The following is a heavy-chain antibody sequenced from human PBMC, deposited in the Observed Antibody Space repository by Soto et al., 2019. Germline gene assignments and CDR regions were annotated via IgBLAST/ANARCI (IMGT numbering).Heavy chain of an antibody. CDR3: AREQLLPGRSFDY. J-gene: IGHJ4*02. Sequence: PGGSLRLSCAASGFTFSSYGMHWVRQAPGKGLEWVAVIWYDGSNKYYADSVKGRFTISRDNSKNTLYLQMNSLRAEDTAVYYCAREQLLPGRSFDYWGQGTLVTVSS. D-gene: IGHD1-1*01. CDR2: IWYDGSNK. CDR1: GFTFSSYG. V-gene: IGHV3-33*01.